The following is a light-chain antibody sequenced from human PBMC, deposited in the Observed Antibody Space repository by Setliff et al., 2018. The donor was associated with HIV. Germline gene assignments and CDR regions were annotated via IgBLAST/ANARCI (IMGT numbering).Light chain of an antibody. V-gene: IGLV2-14*03. CDR2: DVS. J-gene: IGLJ1*01. CDR1: SSDIGAYNY. Sequence: QSALIQPPSASGSPGQSVTISCTGTSSDIGAYNYVSWYQQHPGKAPKLMISDVSNRPSGVSNRFSGSKSANTASLTISGLQAEDEADYYCSSYTSRTPLYLFGTGTKVTVL. CDR3: SSYTSRTPLYL.